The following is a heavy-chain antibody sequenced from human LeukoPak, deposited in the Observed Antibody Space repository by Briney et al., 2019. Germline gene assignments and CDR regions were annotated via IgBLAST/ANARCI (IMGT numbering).Heavy chain of an antibody. CDR1: GYTSTGYY. Sequence: GASVKVSCKATGYTSTGYYMHWVRQGPGQGLEWMGWINPNSGGTNYAQKFQGRVTMTRDTSISTAYMELSRLRSDDTAVYYCARDEGSSWYFDYWGQGTLVTVSS. V-gene: IGHV1-2*02. D-gene: IGHD6-13*01. J-gene: IGHJ4*02. CDR3: ARDEGSSWYFDY. CDR2: INPNSGGT.